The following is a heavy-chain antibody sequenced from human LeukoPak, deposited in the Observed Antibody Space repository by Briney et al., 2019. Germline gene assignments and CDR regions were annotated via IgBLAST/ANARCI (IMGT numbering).Heavy chain of an antibody. V-gene: IGHV3-48*02. Sequence: GGSLRLSCAASGFTFTNYDMSWARQAPGKGLEWLSYITSGSITIDYADSVKGRFTVSRDNPKNSLYLQMNSLRDEDTAVYYCARVRYYSGCSEHYSGEGAPVSVSS. CDR1: GFTFTNYD. CDR3: ARVRYYSGCSEHY. J-gene: IGHJ4*02. D-gene: IGHD2-15*01. CDR2: ITSGSITI.